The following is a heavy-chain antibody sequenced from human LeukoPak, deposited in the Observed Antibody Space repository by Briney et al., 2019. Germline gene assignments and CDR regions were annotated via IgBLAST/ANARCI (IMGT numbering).Heavy chain of an antibody. D-gene: IGHD5-18*01. CDR2: LYSGGTT. V-gene: IGHV3-53*01. CDR1: GFTVSSNY. J-gene: IGHJ4*02. CDR3: ARDLLGYSYDAYYFDF. Sequence: GGSLRLSCAASGFTVSSNYMGWVRQPPGKGLEYVSVLYSGGTTYFADSVKGRFTISRDNSKNTLYLQMNSLRAEDTAVYYCARDLLGYSYDAYYFDFWGQGTLVTVSS.